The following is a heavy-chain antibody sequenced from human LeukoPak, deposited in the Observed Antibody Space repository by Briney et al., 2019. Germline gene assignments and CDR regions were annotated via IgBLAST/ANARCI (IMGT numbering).Heavy chain of an antibody. V-gene: IGHV3-9*01. D-gene: IGHD4-23*01. CDR2: ISWNSGSI. CDR3: TRTVNSASDF. J-gene: IGHJ4*02. Sequence: GGSLRLSCAASGFTFDDYAMHWVRQAPGKGLEWVSGISWNSGSIGYADSVKGRFTISRDNAKTSLFLQMNSLRIDDTAMYYCTRTVNSASDFWGQGTLVTVSS. CDR1: GFTFDDYA.